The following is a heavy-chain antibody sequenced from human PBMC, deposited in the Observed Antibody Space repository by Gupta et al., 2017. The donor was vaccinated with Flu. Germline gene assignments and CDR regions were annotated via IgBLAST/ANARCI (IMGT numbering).Heavy chain of an antibody. J-gene: IGHJ6*02. CDR2: IIPMFEAT. V-gene: IGHV1-69*01. Sequence: QVHLVQSGAEVKKPGSSVKVSCKTSGGTFNNDAFSWVRQAPGQGLTWMGGIIPMFEATKYAQKFQGRVTITADDSTGTAHMELRSLTSDDTAVYYCARTPYGGNSDFYYFAMDVWTQGATVTVS. D-gene: IGHD4-23*01. CDR1: GGTFNNDA. CDR3: ARTPYGGNSDFYYFAMDV.